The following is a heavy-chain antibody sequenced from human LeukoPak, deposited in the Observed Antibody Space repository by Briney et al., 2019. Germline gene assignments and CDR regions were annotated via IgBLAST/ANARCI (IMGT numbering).Heavy chain of an antibody. J-gene: IGHJ6*03. Sequence: GGSLRLSCEASGFTFSNSAMGWVRQAPGKGLEWVSGVSASGHYTYYADSAKGRFAISRDNSKSTLYLQMNSLRAEDTALYYCAKDGSWGDYYFYFYIDVWGKGTTVTVSS. V-gene: IGHV3-23*01. D-gene: IGHD3-16*01. CDR3: AKDGSWGDYYFYFYIDV. CDR2: VSASGHYT. CDR1: GFTFSNSA.